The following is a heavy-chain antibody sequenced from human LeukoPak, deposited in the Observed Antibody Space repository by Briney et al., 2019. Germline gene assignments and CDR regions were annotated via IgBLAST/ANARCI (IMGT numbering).Heavy chain of an antibody. V-gene: IGHV3-48*02. CDR3: ARASRSGYDY. J-gene: IGHJ4*02. CDR1: GFTFSTYG. Sequence: PGGSLRLSCAASGFTFSTYGMNWLRQAPGKGLEWVSYISHSSTSVYYADSVKGRFTISRDNSKNSLTLLMNGLRDEDTAVYYCARASRSGYDYWGQGTLVTVSS. D-gene: IGHD3-22*01. CDR2: ISHSSTSV.